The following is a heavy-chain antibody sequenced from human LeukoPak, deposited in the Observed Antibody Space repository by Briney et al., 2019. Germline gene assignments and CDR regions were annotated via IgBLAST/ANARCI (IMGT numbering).Heavy chain of an antibody. CDR1: RFTFSTYG. CDR2: ISGSGNRA. CDR3: AKDADISVELVVITSFDS. V-gene: IGHV3-23*01. Sequence: GGTLRLSCAASRFTFSTYGMNWVRQTPGKGLEWVSAISGSGNRAYHADSVKGRFTISRDNSKNMLYLQMNSLRAEDTALYYCAKDADISVELVVITSFDSWGQGTLVTVSS. D-gene: IGHD3-22*01. J-gene: IGHJ4*02.